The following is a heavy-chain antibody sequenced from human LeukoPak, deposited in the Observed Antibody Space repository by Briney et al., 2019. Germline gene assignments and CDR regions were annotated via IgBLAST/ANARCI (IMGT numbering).Heavy chain of an antibody. V-gene: IGHV4-59*01. CDR2: IYYSGNT. J-gene: IGHJ6*03. Sequence: SETLSLTRTVSSGSITNYYWSWIRQPPGKGLEWIGFIYYSGNTNYNPSLKSRVTISVDTSKNQFPLKLSSMTAADTAVYYCARGYYDFWSGHIKYYYYMDVWGKGTTVTVSS. CDR3: ARGYYDFWSGHIKYYYYMDV. D-gene: IGHD3-3*01. CDR1: SGSITNYY.